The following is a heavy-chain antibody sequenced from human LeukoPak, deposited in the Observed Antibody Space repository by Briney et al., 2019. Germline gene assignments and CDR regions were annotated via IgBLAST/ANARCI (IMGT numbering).Heavy chain of an antibody. D-gene: IGHD1-26*01. Sequence: SETLSLTCTVSGGSISSYYWSWIRQPPGKGLEWIGYIYTSGSTNYNPSLKSRVTISVDTSKNQFSLKLSSVTAADTAVYYCARLIVGATPGRYFDYWGQGTLVTVSS. J-gene: IGHJ4*02. V-gene: IGHV4-4*09. CDR1: GGSISSYY. CDR2: IYTSGST. CDR3: ARLIVGATPGRYFDY.